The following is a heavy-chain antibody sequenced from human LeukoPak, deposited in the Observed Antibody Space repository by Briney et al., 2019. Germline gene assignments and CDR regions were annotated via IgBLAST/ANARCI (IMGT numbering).Heavy chain of an antibody. CDR2: IYYSGST. CDR1: DYSISSGYY. J-gene: IGHJ4*02. V-gene: IGHV4-59*01. D-gene: IGHD6-13*01. Sequence: SETLSLTCTVSDYSISSGYYWSWIRQPPGKGLEWIGYIYYSGSTNYNPSLKSRVTISVDTSKNQFSLKLSSVTAADTAVYYCARVSEIAAADSGYFDYWGQGTLVTVSS. CDR3: ARVSEIAAADSGYFDY.